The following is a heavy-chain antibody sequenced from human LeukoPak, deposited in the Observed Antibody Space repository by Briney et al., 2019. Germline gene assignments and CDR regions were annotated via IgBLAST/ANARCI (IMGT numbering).Heavy chain of an antibody. CDR2: ISGGGDTL. Sequence: GGSLRLSCEASGFTFSSYEMNWVRQAPGKGREWVSYISGGGDTLHYADSVKGRFTISRDNAKKTLFLQMNTLRAEDTAVYYCARPIGYAGTGSYYGYWGQGTLVTVSS. CDR3: ARPIGYAGTGSYYGY. J-gene: IGHJ4*02. CDR1: GFTFSSYE. D-gene: IGHD3-10*01. V-gene: IGHV3-48*03.